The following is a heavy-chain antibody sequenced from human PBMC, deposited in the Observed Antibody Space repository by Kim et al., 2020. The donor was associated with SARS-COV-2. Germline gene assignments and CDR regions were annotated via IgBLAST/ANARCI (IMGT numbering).Heavy chain of an antibody. Sequence: NYHPSHKRRVTMSVDTSKNQFSLNLGSVTAPDSAVYYCARSLLNYFYGMDVWGQGTTVTVSS. J-gene: IGHJ6*02. CDR3: ARSLLNYFYGMDV. V-gene: IGHV4-59*10. D-gene: IGHD2-15*01.